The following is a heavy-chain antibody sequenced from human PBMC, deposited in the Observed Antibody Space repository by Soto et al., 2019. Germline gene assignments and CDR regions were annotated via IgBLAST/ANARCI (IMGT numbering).Heavy chain of an antibody. J-gene: IGHJ4*02. CDR1: GYTFPSYG. D-gene: IGHD2-2*02. V-gene: IGHV1-18*01. CDR3: ARDGDCSSTSCYTSACDY. CDR2: ISAYNGNT. Sequence: QVQLVQSGAEVKKPGASVKVSCKASGYTFPSYGISWVRQAPGQVLEWMGWISAYNGNTNYAQKLQGRVTMTTDTSTSTAYMELRSQRSDDTAVYYCARDGDCSSTSCYTSACDYWGPGTLVTVSS.